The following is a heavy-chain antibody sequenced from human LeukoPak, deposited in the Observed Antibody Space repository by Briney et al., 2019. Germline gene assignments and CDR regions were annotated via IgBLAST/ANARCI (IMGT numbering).Heavy chain of an antibody. D-gene: IGHD1-26*01. CDR1: GFTFRNYW. J-gene: IGHJ4*02. V-gene: IGHV3-7*01. CDR2: IKQDGSEK. CDR3: TRDTGGIGSYPDY. Sequence: PGGSLRLSCAASGFTFRNYWMTWVRQTPGKGLEWVANIKQDGSEKYFWDSVKGRFTTSRDNAKNSVYLQMNSLRVEDTGVYYCTRDTGGIGSYPDYWGQGTLVTVSS.